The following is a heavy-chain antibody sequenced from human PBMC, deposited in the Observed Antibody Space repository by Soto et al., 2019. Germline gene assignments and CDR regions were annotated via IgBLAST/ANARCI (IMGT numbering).Heavy chain of an antibody. V-gene: IGHV4-59*01. D-gene: IGHD3-3*01. CDR3: ARGLYDFWSGYYMAVWWFDP. CDR1: GGSISSYY. J-gene: IGHJ5*02. Sequence: SETLSLTCTVSGGSISSYYWSWIRQPPGKGLEWIGYIYYSGSTNYNPSLKSRVTISVDTSKNQFSLKLSSVTAADTAVYYCARGLYDFWSGYYMAVWWFDPWGQGTLVTVSS. CDR2: IYYSGST.